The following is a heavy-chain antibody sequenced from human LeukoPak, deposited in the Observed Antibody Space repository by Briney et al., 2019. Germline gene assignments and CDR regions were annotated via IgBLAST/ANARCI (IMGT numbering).Heavy chain of an antibody. CDR2: IYYSGST. J-gene: IGHJ5*02. CDR3: ARHRLLWFGERTENWFDP. D-gene: IGHD3-10*01. Sequence: SETLSLTCSVSGGSISAYYWGWIRQPPGKGLEWIGTIYYSGSTYYNPSLKSRVAISVDTSKNQFSLKLSSVTAADTAVYYCARHRLLWFGERTENWFDPWGQGTLVTVSS. CDR1: GGSISAYY. V-gene: IGHV4-39*01.